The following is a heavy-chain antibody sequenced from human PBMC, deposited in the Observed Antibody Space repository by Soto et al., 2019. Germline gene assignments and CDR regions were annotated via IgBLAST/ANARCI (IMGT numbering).Heavy chain of an antibody. CDR1: GGSISNSSYL. J-gene: IGHJ4*02. CDR2: VSYSGST. D-gene: IGHD6-19*01. CDR3: SGIAVSGPITGFAY. Sequence: SETLSLTCTVSGGSISNSSYLWGWIRQPPGKGLQWIGSVSYSGSTYYNPSLKSRVTISVDTSKTQSSLRLSSVTAADTAVYYCSGIAVSGPITGFAYWGQGDLVTVSS. V-gene: IGHV4-39*01.